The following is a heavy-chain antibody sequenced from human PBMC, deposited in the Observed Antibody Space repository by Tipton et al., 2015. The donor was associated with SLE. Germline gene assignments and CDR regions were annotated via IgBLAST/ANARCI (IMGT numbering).Heavy chain of an antibody. D-gene: IGHD3-16*01. CDR1: GGSISSGGYY. CDR3: AGRIMITFGGPIGAFDI. V-gene: IGHV4-31*02. Sequence: LRLSCTVSGGSISSGGYYWSWIRQHPGKGLEWIGYIYYSGSTYCNPSLKSRVTISVDTSKNQFSLKLSSVTAADTAVYYCAGRIMITFGGPIGAFDIWGQGTMVTVSS. J-gene: IGHJ3*02. CDR2: IYYSGST.